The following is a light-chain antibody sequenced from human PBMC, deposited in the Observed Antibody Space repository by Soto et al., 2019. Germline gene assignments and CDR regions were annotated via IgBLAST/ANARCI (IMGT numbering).Light chain of an antibody. J-gene: IGKJ5*01. CDR1: QSVSSY. CDR2: DAS. Sequence: EIVLTQSPATLSLSPGERATLSCRASQSVSSYLAWYQQKPGQAPRPLISDASSRATGIPARFSGSGSGTDFTLTISSLEPEDFAVYYCQQRTNWPSSTFGQGTRLEIK. V-gene: IGKV3-11*01. CDR3: QQRTNWPSST.